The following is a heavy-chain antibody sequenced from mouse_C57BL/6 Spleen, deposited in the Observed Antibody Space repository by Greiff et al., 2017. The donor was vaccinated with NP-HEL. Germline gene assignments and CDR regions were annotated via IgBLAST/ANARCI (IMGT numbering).Heavy chain of an antibody. D-gene: IGHD1-1*01. CDR1: GYTFTSYG. Sequence: VQLQQSGAELARPGASVKLSCKASGYTFTSYGISWVKQRTGQGLEWIGEIYPRSGNTYYNEKFKGKATLTADKSSSTAYMELRSLTSEDSAVYFCARGGTTVVAPGYWGQGTTLTVSS. CDR3: ARGGTTVVAPGY. V-gene: IGHV1-81*01. CDR2: IYPRSGNT. J-gene: IGHJ2*01.